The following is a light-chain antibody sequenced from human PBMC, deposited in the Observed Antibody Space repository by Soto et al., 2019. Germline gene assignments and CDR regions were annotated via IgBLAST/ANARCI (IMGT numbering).Light chain of an antibody. V-gene: IGLV2-14*01. CDR3: SSYTSSSTRV. CDR1: SSDVGGYYS. Sequence: QPVLTQPASVSGSPGQSIAISCTGTSSDVGGYYSVSWYQQHPGKAPKLVIYDVSNRPSGVSNRFSGSKSGNTASLTISGLQAEDEADYYCSSYTSSSTRVFGGGTKVTVL. J-gene: IGLJ2*01. CDR2: DVS.